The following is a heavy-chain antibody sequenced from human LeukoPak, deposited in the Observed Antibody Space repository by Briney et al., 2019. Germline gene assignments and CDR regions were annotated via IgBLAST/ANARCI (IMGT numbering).Heavy chain of an antibody. V-gene: IGHV4-30-4*01. CDR2: IYYSGST. J-gene: IGHJ6*02. CDR3: AREYGAYCGGDCYSGMSYYYYGMDV. D-gene: IGHD2-21*02. CDR1: GGSISSGDYY. Sequence: PSQTLSLTCTVSGGSISSGDYYWSWIRQPPGKGLEWIGYIYYSGSTYYNPPLKSRVTISVDTSKNQFSLKLSSVTAADTAVYYCAREYGAYCGGDCYSGMSYYYYGMDVWGQGTTVTVSS.